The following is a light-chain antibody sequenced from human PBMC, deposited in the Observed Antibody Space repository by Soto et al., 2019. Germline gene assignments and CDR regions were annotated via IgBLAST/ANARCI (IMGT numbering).Light chain of an antibody. J-gene: IGKJ1*01. CDR1: QSLGGN. CDR3: QQYGSSPWT. Sequence: TQYPASLSVSPGERATLSGRASQSLGGNLAWYQQKPGQAPRLLIYGASSRATGIPDRFSGSGSGTDFTLTISSLQSEDFAVYYCQQYGSSPWTFGQGTKVDIK. V-gene: IGKV3-20*01. CDR2: GAS.